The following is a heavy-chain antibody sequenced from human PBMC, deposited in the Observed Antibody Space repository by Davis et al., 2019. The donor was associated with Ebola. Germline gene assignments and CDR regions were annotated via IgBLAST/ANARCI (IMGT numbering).Heavy chain of an antibody. CDR2: IWYDGSNK. V-gene: IGHV3-33*08. J-gene: IGHJ6*02. D-gene: IGHD6-13*01. CDR3: ARDRPPYSSSWYVDYGMDV. Sequence: GESLKISCAASGFTFSSYGMHWVRQAPGKGLEWVAVIWYDGSNKYYADSVKGRFTISRDNSKNTLYLQMNSLRAEDTAVYYCARDRPPYSSSWYVDYGMDVWGQGTTVTVSS. CDR1: GFTFSSYG.